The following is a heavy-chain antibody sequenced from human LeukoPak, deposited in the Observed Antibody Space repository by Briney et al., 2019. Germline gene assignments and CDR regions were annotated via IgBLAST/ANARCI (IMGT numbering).Heavy chain of an antibody. CDR3: ARGPGLTWWYDFWSGYYQSNFDY. CDR2: INPNSGGT. Sequence: ASVKVSCKASGYTFTGYYMHRVRQAPGQGLEWMGWINPNSGGTNYAQKFQGRVTITRNTSISTAYMELSSLRSEDTAVYYCARGPGLTWWYDFWSGYYQSNFDYWGQGTLVTVSS. D-gene: IGHD3-3*01. V-gene: IGHV1-2*02. J-gene: IGHJ4*02. CDR1: GYTFTGYY.